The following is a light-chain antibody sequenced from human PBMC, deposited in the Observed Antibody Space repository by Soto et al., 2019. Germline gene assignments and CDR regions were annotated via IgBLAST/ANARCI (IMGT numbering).Light chain of an antibody. CDR3: QQYNICWGLT. CDR2: KAS. V-gene: IGKV1-5*03. Sequence: DIQMTQSPSTLSASVGDRVTITCRARQSISSWLARYQEKPGKAPKLLIYKASTLESGVPSRFSGSGSGTEFTLTITSLQPDDFAVYYCQQYNICWGLTFGGGTKVEIK. J-gene: IGKJ4*02. CDR1: QSISSW.